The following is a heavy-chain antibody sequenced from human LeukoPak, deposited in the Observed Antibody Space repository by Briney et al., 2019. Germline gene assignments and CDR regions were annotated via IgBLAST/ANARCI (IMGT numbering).Heavy chain of an antibody. J-gene: IGHJ4*02. D-gene: IGHD3-22*01. Sequence: GRSLRLSCAASGFTFSRYGMHWVRQAPGKGLEWVAVISYDGSNKYYADSVKGRFTISRDNSKNTLYLQMNSLRAEDTAVYYCAKEENYYDSSGYPTPPLDYWGQGTLVTVSS. CDR1: GFTFSRYG. CDR3: AKEENYYDSSGYPTPPLDY. V-gene: IGHV3-30*18. CDR2: ISYDGSNK.